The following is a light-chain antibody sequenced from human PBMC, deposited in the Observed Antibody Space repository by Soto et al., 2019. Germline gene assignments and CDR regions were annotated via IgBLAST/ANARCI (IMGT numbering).Light chain of an antibody. CDR1: AAYD. J-gene: IGLJ1*01. CDR2: GNS. CDR3: LSYDSSLSGSV. Sequence: QLVLTQPPSVSGAPGQRVTISCTGAAYDVHWYQQLPGTAPKLLIYGNSNRPSGVPDRFSGSKSGTSASLAITGLQAEDEAEYYCLSYDSSLSGSVFGTGTKLTVL. V-gene: IGLV1-40*01.